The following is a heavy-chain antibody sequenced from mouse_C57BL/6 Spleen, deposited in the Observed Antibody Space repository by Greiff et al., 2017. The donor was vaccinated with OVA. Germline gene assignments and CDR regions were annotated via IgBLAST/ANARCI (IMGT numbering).Heavy chain of an antibody. CDR1: GFTFSDYG. J-gene: IGHJ4*01. CDR2: ISSGSSTI. V-gene: IGHV5-17*01. CDR3: ARQKTLLPYYAMDY. Sequence: EVQLQQSGGGLVKPGGSLKLSCAASGFTFSDYGMHWVRQAPEKGLEWVAYISSGSSTIYYADTVKGRFTISRDNAKNTLFLQMTSLRSEDTAMDYCARQKTLLPYYAMDYWGQGTSVTVSS. D-gene: IGHD2-1*01.